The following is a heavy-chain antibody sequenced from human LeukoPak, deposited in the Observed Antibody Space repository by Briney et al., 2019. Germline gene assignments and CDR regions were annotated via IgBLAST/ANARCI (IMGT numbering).Heavy chain of an antibody. V-gene: IGHV1-2*02. CDR2: IDPNSGGT. CDR1: GYTFTSYY. Sequence: ASVKVSCKASGYTFTSYYMHWVRQAPGQGLEWMGWIDPNSGGTNYAQKFQGRVTMTRDTSISTAYMELSRLRSDDTAVYYCAREPLYGSGSWTVDYWGQGTLVTVSS. J-gene: IGHJ4*02. CDR3: AREPLYGSGSWTVDY. D-gene: IGHD3-10*01.